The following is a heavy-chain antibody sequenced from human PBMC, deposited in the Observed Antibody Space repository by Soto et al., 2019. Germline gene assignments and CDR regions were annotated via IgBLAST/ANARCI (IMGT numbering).Heavy chain of an antibody. CDR1: GYDFNIYY. D-gene: IGHD1-7*01. CDR3: ARGGGELLGY. V-gene: IGHV1-46*02. J-gene: IGHJ4*02. CDR2: INPTGKIK. Sequence: QVQLVQSGPEVKRPGTSVNVSCKAYGYDFNIYYMHWVRQAPGQGLEWMAMINPTGKIKTYAQKFQGRVTLTRDPSTTTVYMELSSLRSEDTAVYYCARGGGELLGYWGQGTLVTVSS.